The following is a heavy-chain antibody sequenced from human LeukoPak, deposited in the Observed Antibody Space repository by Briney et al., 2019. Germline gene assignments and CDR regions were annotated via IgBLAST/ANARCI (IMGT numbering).Heavy chain of an antibody. J-gene: IGHJ4*02. D-gene: IGHD5/OR15-5a*01. CDR1: GYTFTSYY. Sequence: ASVKVSCKASGYTFTSYYMHWVRQAPGQGLEWMGVINPSGGGTTYAQKFQGRVTMTRDLSTSTVYMELSSLRSEDTAMYYCARSPPVYYYFDYWGQGTLVTVSS. CDR3: ARSPPVYYYFDY. V-gene: IGHV1-46*01. CDR2: INPSGGGT.